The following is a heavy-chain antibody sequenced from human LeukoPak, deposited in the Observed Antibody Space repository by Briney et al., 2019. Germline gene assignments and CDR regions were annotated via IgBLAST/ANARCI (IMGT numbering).Heavy chain of an antibody. Sequence: KRGESLKISCKGSGYSFTRNWIGWVRQMPGKGLEWMGIIYPGDSETRYSPSFQGQVTISADKSISTAYLQWSSLRASDTAMYYCARHSAYYYDSSGSPLDYWGQGTLVTVSS. CDR3: ARHSAYYYDSSGSPLDY. CDR2: IYPGDSET. V-gene: IGHV5-51*01. J-gene: IGHJ4*02. CDR1: GYSFTRNW. D-gene: IGHD3-22*01.